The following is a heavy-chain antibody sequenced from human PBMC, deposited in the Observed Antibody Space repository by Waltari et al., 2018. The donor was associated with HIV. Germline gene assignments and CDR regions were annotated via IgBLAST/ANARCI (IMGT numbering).Heavy chain of an antibody. D-gene: IGHD6-13*01. Sequence: QVQLVQSGADVKKPGASVRVSCTASGYTFSGYYIHWVRQAPGQGLEWMGRISPNSGGTNYAQRFQGRVTMTRDTSITTAYMDLSSLRSDDTAVYYCARDWEAVAGPVYGMDVWGQGTTVIVSS. CDR3: ARDWEAVAGPVYGMDV. J-gene: IGHJ6*02. V-gene: IGHV1-2*06. CDR1: GYTFSGYY. CDR2: ISPNSGGT.